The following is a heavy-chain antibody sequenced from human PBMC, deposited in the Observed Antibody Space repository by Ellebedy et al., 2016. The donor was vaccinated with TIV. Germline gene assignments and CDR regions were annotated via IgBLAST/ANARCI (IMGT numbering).Heavy chain of an antibody. CDR2: IDSSGNT. D-gene: IGHD1-14*01. Sequence: SETLSLXCTVSGASMNNYYWSWIRQPAGKGLEWIGRIDSSGNTIYNPSLKSPVTMSVDTSKSQFFLNLVSVTAADTAVYYCARGGRTGFVGPFDSWGQGSPVTVSS. CDR1: GASMNNYY. V-gene: IGHV4-4*07. J-gene: IGHJ4*01. CDR3: ARGGRTGFVGPFDS.